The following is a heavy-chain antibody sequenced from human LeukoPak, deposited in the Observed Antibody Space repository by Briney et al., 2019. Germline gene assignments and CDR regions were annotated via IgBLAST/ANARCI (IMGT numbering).Heavy chain of an antibody. CDR1: GFTFSSYS. D-gene: IGHD2-15*01. Sequence: GGSLRLSCAASGFTFSSYSMNWVRQAPGKGLEWVSSISSSGSYITYPDSVKGRFTISRDNAKNSLFLQMNSLRAEDTAVYYCARVGCRGGSCSSRGDYYYGMDVWGQGTTVTVSS. CDR2: ISSSGSYI. CDR3: ARVGCRGGSCSSRGDYYYGMDV. J-gene: IGHJ6*02. V-gene: IGHV3-21*01.